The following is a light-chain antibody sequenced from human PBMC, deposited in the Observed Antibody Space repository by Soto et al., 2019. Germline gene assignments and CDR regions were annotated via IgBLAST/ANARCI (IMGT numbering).Light chain of an antibody. J-gene: IGKJ1*01. CDR1: QSVSSTH. V-gene: IGKV3-20*01. CDR3: QQYGNSPWT. Sequence: EIVLTQSPGTLSLSPGEGATLSCRPSQSVSSTHLAWYQQKPGQAPRLLIYGASTRATGIPDRFSGSGSGTDFTLTISRLEPEDFAVYYCQQYGNSPWTFGQGTKVDIK. CDR2: GAS.